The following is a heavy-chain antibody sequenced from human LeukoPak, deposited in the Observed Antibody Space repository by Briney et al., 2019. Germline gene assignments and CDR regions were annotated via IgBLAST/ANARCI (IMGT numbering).Heavy chain of an antibody. CDR1: GFTFNSYA. D-gene: IGHD2-15*01. Sequence: PGVSLRLSCAASGFTFNSYAIYCVRQAPGKGLEGVAVISYDGSNKYYADSVKGRFTISRDNSKNTVYLQMNSLRVEDSAVYSCARTPYLNWYFDLWGRGTLVTVSS. J-gene: IGHJ2*01. CDR3: ARTPYLNWYFDL. CDR2: ISYDGSNK. V-gene: IGHV3-30-3*01.